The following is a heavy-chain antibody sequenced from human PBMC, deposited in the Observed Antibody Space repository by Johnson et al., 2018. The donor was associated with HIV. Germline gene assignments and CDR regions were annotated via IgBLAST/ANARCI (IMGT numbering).Heavy chain of an antibody. V-gene: IGHV3-7*05. CDR3: ARDQSGYVL. Sequence: VQLVESGGGLVQPGGSLRLSCAASGFTFSSYWMSWVRQAPGKGLEWVANRKQDGSAKYYLDSVRGRFTISRDNAKNSLFLQMDSLRAEDTAVYYCARDQSGYVLWGPGTMVTVSS. J-gene: IGHJ3*01. CDR2: RKQDGSAK. CDR1: GFTFSSYW. D-gene: IGHD5-12*01.